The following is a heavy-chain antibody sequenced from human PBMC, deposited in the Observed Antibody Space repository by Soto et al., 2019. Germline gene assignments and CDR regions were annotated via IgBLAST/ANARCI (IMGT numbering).Heavy chain of an antibody. V-gene: IGHV5-10-1*01. CDR2: IDPSDSYT. CDR3: ARHDAVTQYGMDV. J-gene: IGHJ6*02. Sequence: PGESLQIWSKVSGYRLTGYWISWMRQMPGKGLEWMGRIDPSDSYTNYSPSFQGHVTISADKSISTAYLQWSSLKASDTAMYYCARHDAVTQYGMDVWGQGTTVTVSS. CDR1: GYRLTGYW. D-gene: IGHD4-4*01.